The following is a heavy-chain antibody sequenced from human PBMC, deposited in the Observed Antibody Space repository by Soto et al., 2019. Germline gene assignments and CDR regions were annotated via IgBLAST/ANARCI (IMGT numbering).Heavy chain of an antibody. CDR1: GGSISGYY. D-gene: IGHD6-13*01. Sequence: PSETLAVTCTFSGGSISGYYWSWIRQPAGKGLECIGRIYTTGSTNYNPSFKSRVTMSLDTSKNQFSLKLSSVTAADTAVYYCARDDEGIPAAGVYWGQGTLVTGSS. CDR2: IYTTGST. J-gene: IGHJ4*02. CDR3: ARDDEGIPAAGVY. V-gene: IGHV4-4*07.